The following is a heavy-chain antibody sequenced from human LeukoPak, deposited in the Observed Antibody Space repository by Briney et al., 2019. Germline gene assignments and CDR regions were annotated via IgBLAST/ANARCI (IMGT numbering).Heavy chain of an antibody. D-gene: IGHD3-10*01. V-gene: IGHV3-21*01. CDR3: ARDSSSITMVRGSRSWGYYYMDV. J-gene: IGHJ6*03. CDR2: ISSSSSYI. Sequence: AGGSLRLSCAASGFTFSSYSMNWVRQAPGKGLEWVSSISSSSSYIYYADSVKGRFTISRDNAKNSLYLQMNSLRAEDTAVYYCARDSSSITMVRGSRSWGYYYMDVWGKGTTVTISS. CDR1: GFTFSSYS.